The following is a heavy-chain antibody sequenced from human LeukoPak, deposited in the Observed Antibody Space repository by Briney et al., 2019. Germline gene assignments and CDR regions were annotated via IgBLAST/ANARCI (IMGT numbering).Heavy chain of an antibody. V-gene: IGHV3-23*01. D-gene: IGHD3-16*01. Sequence: GGSLRLSCAASGFTFSSYAMSWVRQAPGKGLEWVSAISGSGGSTYYADSVKGRFTISRDNSKNSLYLQMNSLRAEDTAVYYCARLGGPSSSFDYWGQGTLVTVSS. CDR3: ARLGGPSSSFDY. CDR1: GFTFSSYA. CDR2: ISGSGGST. J-gene: IGHJ4*02.